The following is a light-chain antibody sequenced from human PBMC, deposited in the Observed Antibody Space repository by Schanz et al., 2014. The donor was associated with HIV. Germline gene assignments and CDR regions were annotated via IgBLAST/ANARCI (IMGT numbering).Light chain of an antibody. CDR1: QSVSNN. J-gene: IGKJ1*01. Sequence: EIVLTQSPATLSLSPGERATLSCRASQSVSNNLAWYQQKPGQAPRLLIYGASTRATGIPARFSGSGSGTDFRLTISRLEPEDFAVYYCQQYATSSWTFGQGTKVEIK. CDR2: GAS. V-gene: IGKV3-20*01. CDR3: QQYATSSWT.